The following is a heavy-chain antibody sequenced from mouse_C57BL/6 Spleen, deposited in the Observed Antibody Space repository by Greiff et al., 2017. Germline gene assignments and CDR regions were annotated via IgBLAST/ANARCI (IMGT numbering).Heavy chain of an antibody. Sequence: EVKLQESGGGLVKPGGSLKLSCAASGFTFSDYGMHWVRQAPEKGLEWVAYISSGSSTIYYADTVKGRFTISRDNAKNTLFLQMTSLRSEDTAMYYCARRDGYPPWFAYWGQGTLVTVSA. CDR1: GFTFSDYG. V-gene: IGHV5-17*01. D-gene: IGHD2-3*01. CDR3: ARRDGYPPWFAY. J-gene: IGHJ3*01. CDR2: ISSGSSTI.